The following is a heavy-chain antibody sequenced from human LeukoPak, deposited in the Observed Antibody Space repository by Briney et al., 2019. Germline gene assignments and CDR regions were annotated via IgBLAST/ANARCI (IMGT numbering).Heavy chain of an antibody. CDR1: GGSISSYY. J-gene: IGHJ4*02. V-gene: IGHV4-4*07. D-gene: IGHD2-15*01. CDR2: IYTSGST. Sequence: SETLSLTCTVSGGSISSYYWSWIRQPAGKGLEWIGRIYTSGSTNYNPSLTSRVTMSVDTSKNQFSLKLSSVTAADTAVYYCARGNCSGGSCYDISFDYWGQGTLVTVSS. CDR3: ARGNCSGGSCYDISFDY.